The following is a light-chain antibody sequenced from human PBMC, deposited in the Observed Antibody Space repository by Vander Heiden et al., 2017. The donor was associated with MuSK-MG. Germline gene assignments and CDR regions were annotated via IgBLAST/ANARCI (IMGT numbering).Light chain of an antibody. CDR2: LAS. J-gene: IGKJ2*04. CDR1: QTISKY. V-gene: IGKV1-39*01. CDR3: QQTYSTPCS. Sequence: DTQMTQSPSSLSTSVGDRVTITCRASQTISKYLNWYQQKPGKAPKLLIYLASGLHSGVPSRFSGSGSGTDFNLTISSLQPEDFATFYCQQTYSTPCSFGQGTKLEIK.